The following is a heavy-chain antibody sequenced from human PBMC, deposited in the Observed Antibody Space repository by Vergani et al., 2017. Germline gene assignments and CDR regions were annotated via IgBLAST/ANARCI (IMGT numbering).Heavy chain of an antibody. CDR3: ARCSFGYSCNYFDY. CDR2: IYTSGST. D-gene: IGHD3-22*01. J-gene: IGHJ4*02. CDR1: GGSISSGSYY. V-gene: IGHV4-61*02. Sequence: QVQLQESGPGLVKPSQTLSLTCTVSGGSISSGSYYWSWIRQPAGKGLEWIGRIYTSGSTNYNPSLKSRVTISVDTSKNQFSLKLSSVTAADTAVYYCARCSFGYSCNYFDYWGQGTLVTVSS.